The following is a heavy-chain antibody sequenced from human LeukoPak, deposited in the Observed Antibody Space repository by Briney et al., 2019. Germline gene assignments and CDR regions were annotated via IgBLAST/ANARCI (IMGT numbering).Heavy chain of an antibody. CDR1: GFTFSSYW. D-gene: IGHD2-2*01. CDR3: ARDQRYCSSSSCPWEPFDY. CDR2: VKQDGSEK. J-gene: IGHJ4*02. Sequence: GGSLRLSCAASGFTFSSYWMSWVRQAPGKGLEWVANVKQDGSEKYYVDSVKGRFTISRDNAKNSLYLQMNSLRAEDTAVYYCARDQRYCSSSSCPWEPFDYWGQGTLVTVSS. V-gene: IGHV3-7*05.